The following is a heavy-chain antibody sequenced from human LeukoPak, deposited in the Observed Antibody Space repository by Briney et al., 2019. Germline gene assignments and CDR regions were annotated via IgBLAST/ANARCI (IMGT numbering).Heavy chain of an antibody. CDR3: ARFSSPYYYMDV. D-gene: IGHD6-13*01. Sequence: GGSLRLSCAASGFTFSRYSMNWVRQAPGKGLEWVSYISSSSSTIYYADSVKGRFTISRDNAKNSLYLQMNSLRAEDTAVYYCARFSSPYYYMDVWGKGTTVTVSS. CDR1: GFTFSRYS. V-gene: IGHV3-48*01. J-gene: IGHJ6*03. CDR2: ISSSSSTI.